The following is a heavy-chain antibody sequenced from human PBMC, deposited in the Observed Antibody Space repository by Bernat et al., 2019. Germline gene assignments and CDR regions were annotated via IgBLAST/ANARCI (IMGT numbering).Heavy chain of an antibody. CDR2: IYWDDDK. CDR1: GFSLSTSGVG. CDR3: AHGSGSEYYFDY. V-gene: IGHV2-5*02. J-gene: IGHJ4*02. D-gene: IGHD1-26*01. Sequence: QITLKESGPTLVKPTQTLTLTCTFSGFSLSTSGVGVGWIRQPPGKALEWLALIYWDDDKRYNPSLKSRLTITKDTSKNQVVLTMTNMDPVDTATYYCAHGSGSEYYFDYWGQGTLVTVPS.